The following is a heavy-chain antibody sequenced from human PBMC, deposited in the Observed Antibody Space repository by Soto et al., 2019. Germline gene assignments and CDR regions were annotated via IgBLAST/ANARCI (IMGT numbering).Heavy chain of an antibody. CDR3: ARLATAMTYDY. Sequence: PGGSPRLSCAAPGFSLSTNTMHWVRQVPGKGLERVASISNDGRRKYYADFVKGRFTISRDTANHILYLEMNSLRAEDTSLYYCARLATAMTYDYRGQGPHVTVSS. J-gene: IGHJ4*02. CDR2: ISNDGRRK. CDR1: GFSLSTNT. V-gene: IGHV3-30*04. D-gene: IGHD2-21*02.